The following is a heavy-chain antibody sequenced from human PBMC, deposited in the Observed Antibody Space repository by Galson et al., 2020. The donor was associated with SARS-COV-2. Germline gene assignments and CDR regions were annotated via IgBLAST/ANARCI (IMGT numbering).Heavy chain of an antibody. CDR2: IGTAGDT. Sequence: GGSLRLSCAASGFTFSSYDMHWVRQATGKGLEWVSAIGTAGDTYYPGSVKGRFTISRENAKNSLYLQMNSLRAGDTAVYYCARVNTVTSGNYYYYYYMDVWGKGTTVTVSS. J-gene: IGHJ6*03. CDR3: ARVNTVTSGNYYYYYYMDV. V-gene: IGHV3-13*01. CDR1: GFTFSSYD. D-gene: IGHD4-4*01.